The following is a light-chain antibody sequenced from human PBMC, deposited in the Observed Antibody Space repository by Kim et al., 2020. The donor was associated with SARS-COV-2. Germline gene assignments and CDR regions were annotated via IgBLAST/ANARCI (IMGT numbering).Light chain of an antibody. CDR3: SSYARGVIRL. V-gene: IGLV2-14*03. J-gene: IGLJ3*02. CDR1: SSDIGVYDY. Sequence: GPSITISCTGTSSDIGVYDYVSWYQQHPGKAPQLIISDVTNRPSGVSDRFSGSKSGNTASLTISGLQAEDQADYYCSSYARGVIRLFGGGTQLTVL. CDR2: DVT.